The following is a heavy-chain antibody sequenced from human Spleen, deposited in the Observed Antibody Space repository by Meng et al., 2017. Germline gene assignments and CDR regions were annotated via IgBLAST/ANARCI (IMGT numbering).Heavy chain of an antibody. Sequence: AQLVRSGAEVKKACASVKVSCKASGYSFISYGITWMRQAPGQGLEWMGWISAYNGDTNYAQNLQGRVTMTTDTSTNPAYMELTGMRADDTAVYYCARDDLLSGAFNFWGQGTMVTVSS. V-gene: IGHV1-18*01. CDR1: GYSFISYG. D-gene: IGHD3-10*01. J-gene: IGHJ3*01. CDR3: ARDDLLSGAFNF. CDR2: ISAYNGDT.